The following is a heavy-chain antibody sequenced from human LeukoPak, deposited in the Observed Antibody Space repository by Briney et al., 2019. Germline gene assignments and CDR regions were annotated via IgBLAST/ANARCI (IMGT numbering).Heavy chain of an antibody. J-gene: IGHJ6*03. Sequence: GGSLRLSCAASEFTFSSYWMSWVRQAPGKGLEWVANIKQDGSEKYYVDSVKGRFTISRDNAKNSLYLQMNSLRAEDTAVYYCARDVHYYYYYYMDVWGKGTTVTVSS. CDR2: IKQDGSEK. V-gene: IGHV3-7*01. D-gene: IGHD2-8*01. CDR3: ARDVHYYYYYYMDV. CDR1: EFTFSSYW.